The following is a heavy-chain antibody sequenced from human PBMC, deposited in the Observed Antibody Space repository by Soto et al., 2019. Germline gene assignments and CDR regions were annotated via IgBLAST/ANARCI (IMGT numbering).Heavy chain of an antibody. J-gene: IGHJ5*02. CDR1: GGSFSGYY. Sequence: QVQLQQWGAGLLKPSETLSLTCAVYGGSFSGYYWSWIRQPPGKGLEWIGEINHSGSTNYNPSLKSRVTISVDTSKNQFSLKLSSVTAADTAVYYCARAGLGAYFWVVWFDPWGQGTLVTVSS. V-gene: IGHV4-34*01. D-gene: IGHD3-16*01. CDR3: ARAGLGAYFWVVWFDP. CDR2: INHSGST.